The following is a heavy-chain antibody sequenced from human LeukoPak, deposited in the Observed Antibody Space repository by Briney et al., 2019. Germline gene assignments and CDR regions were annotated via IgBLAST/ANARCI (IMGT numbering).Heavy chain of an antibody. CDR2: IIPIFGTA. CDR3: ARLGLNYDSSGYSPGWFDP. D-gene: IGHD3-22*01. V-gene: IGHV1-69*06. Sequence: SVKVSCKASGYTFTGYYMHWVRQAPGQGLEWMGWIIPIFGTANYAQKFQGRVTITADKSTSTAYMELSSLRSEDTAVYYCARLGLNYDSSGYSPGWFDPWGQGTLVTVSS. CDR1: GYTFTGYY. J-gene: IGHJ5*02.